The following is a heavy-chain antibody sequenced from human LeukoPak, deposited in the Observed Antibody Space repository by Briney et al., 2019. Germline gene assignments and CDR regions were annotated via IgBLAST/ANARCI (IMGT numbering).Heavy chain of an antibody. CDR3: AKEITLTTAYFDY. D-gene: IGHD4-17*01. CDR2: ISDSGDQT. Sequence: GGSLRHSCVASGFTFSKYDVSWVGQAPGRGGEWVSGISDSGDQTYYADAVRARFTISRDNSKNTLYLQVNSLRAEDTALYYCAKEITLTTAYFDYWGQGTLVTVSS. V-gene: IGHV3-23*01. CDR1: GFTFSKYD. J-gene: IGHJ4*02.